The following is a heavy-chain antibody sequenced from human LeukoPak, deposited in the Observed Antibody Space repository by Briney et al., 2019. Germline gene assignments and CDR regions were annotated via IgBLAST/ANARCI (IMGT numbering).Heavy chain of an antibody. CDR2: IYSGGST. J-gene: IGHJ4*02. CDR3: ARRAGAYSHPYDY. D-gene: IGHD4/OR15-4a*01. Sequence: GGSLRLSCAASGFTVSSNYMTWVRQAPGRGLEWVSVIYSGGSTYYADSVKGRFTISRDNSKNTLYLQMNSLRAEDTAVYYCARRAGAYSHPYDYWGQGTLVTVSS. CDR1: GFTVSSNY. V-gene: IGHV3-53*01.